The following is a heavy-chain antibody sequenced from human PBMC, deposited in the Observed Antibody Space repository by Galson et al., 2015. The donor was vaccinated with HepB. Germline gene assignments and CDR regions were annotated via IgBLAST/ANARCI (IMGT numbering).Heavy chain of an antibody. CDR3: ARERDWRGGRFEH. V-gene: IGHV3-48*03. CDR2: ISISGGSI. J-gene: IGHJ4*02. CDR1: GFTFSSYD. D-gene: IGHD3/OR15-3a*01. Sequence: SLRLSCAASGFTFSSYDMNWVRQAPGKGLEWVAFISISGGSIYYADSVKGRFTISRDNDKNSLYLQTTSLRADDTGVYYCARERDWRGGRFEHWGQGTLVIVSS.